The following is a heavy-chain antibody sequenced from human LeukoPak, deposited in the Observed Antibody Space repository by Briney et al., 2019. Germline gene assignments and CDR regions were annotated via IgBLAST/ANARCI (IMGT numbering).Heavy chain of an antibody. CDR3: ARDNFGYARWMDV. D-gene: IGHD5-18*01. Sequence: GGPLRLSCAASGVTFSDDYMSRILQPPLKGLEGVSYISCYCSTIYYADSLKGRFTISRDNAKNSLYLQMNSLRAEDTAVYYCARDNFGYARWMDVWGQGTTVTVSS. J-gene: IGHJ6*02. CDR1: GVTFSDDY. CDR2: ISCYCSTI. V-gene: IGHV3-11*01.